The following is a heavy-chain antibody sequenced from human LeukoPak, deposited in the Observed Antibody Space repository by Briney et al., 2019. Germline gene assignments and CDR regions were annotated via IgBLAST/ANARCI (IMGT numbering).Heavy chain of an antibody. Sequence: GGSLRLSCTASGFTFTSYAMHWVRQAPGKGLEWVSSISSSSSYIYYADSVKGRFTISRDNAKNSLYLQMNSLRAEDTAVYYCAKAVDIVATIPFDYWGQGTLVTVSS. V-gene: IGHV3-21*04. J-gene: IGHJ4*02. CDR2: ISSSSSYI. D-gene: IGHD5-12*01. CDR3: AKAVDIVATIPFDY. CDR1: GFTFTSYA.